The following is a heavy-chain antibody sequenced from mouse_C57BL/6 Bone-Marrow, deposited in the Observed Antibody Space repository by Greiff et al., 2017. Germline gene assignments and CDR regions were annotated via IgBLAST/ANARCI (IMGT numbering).Heavy chain of an antibody. J-gene: IGHJ3*01. CDR1: GFNIKDYY. V-gene: IGHV14-2*01. CDR3: ARWLYGSSYDAWFAY. D-gene: IGHD1-1*01. CDR2: IDPEDGET. Sequence: EVQLQQSGAELVKPGASVKLSCTASGFNIKDYYMHWVKQRTEQGLEWIGRIDPEDGETKNAPKFQGKATITADTSSNTAYLQLSSLTSEDTAVYYCARWLYGSSYDAWFAYWGQGTLVTVSA.